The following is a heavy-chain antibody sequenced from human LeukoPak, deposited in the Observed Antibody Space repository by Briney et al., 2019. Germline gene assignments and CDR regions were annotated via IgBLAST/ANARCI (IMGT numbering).Heavy chain of an antibody. D-gene: IGHD3-10*01. CDR2: ISSSSSYI. Sequence: GGSLRLSCAASGFTFSSYSMNWVRQAPGKGLEWVSSISSSSSYIYYADSVKGRFTISRDSSKNTLFLQMNSLRAGDTAVYYCATEVRGVIINPWGQGTLVTVSS. J-gene: IGHJ5*02. CDR3: ATEVRGVIINP. V-gene: IGHV3-21*04. CDR1: GFTFSSYS.